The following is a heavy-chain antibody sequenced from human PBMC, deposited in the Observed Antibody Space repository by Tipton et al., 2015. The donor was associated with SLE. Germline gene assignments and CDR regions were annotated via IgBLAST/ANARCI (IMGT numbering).Heavy chain of an antibody. V-gene: IGHV4-61*02. CDR3: ARWICTSSNCGSFDI. Sequence: TLSLTCAVSGGSITGGGNFWSWIRQPANKGLEWIGRIYTSGSNYNPSLNSRVTISVDTPKNQFSLSLSSVTAADTAVYYCARWICTSSNCGSFDIWGQGTMVPVAS. J-gene: IGHJ3*02. CDR1: GGSITGGGNF. D-gene: IGHD2/OR15-2a*01. CDR2: IYTSGS.